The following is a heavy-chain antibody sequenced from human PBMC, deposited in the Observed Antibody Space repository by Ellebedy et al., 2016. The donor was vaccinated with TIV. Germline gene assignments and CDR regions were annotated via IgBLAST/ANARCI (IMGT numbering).Heavy chain of an antibody. V-gene: IGHV3-21*06. CDR3: ARDCIAVAGRYSMDV. CDR1: GFTFSIAG. Sequence: GESLKISXGASGFTFSIAGMTWVRQAPGKGLEWVATIDFSGTGTYYADSVKGRFIISRDNTKNLVFLQMNSLRDEDTAVYYCARDCIAVAGRYSMDVWGQGTTVTVSS. D-gene: IGHD6-19*01. J-gene: IGHJ6*02. CDR2: IDFSGTGT.